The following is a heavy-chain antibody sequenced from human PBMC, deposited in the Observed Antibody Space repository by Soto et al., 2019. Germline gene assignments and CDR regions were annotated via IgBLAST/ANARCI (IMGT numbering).Heavy chain of an antibody. CDR3: ARRFVDTAVGNKYYYHLDV. CDR2: ISVHNGKT. CDR1: GYTFTTYG. J-gene: IGHJ6*02. D-gene: IGHD5-18*01. Sequence: QVQLVQSGTEVKKPGASVKVSCKASGYTFTTYGISWVRQAPGEGLEWMGWISVHNGKTDYAQKFQARVTMTIDTATDTASLELKSLRSDDTAVYYCARRFVDTAVGNKYYYHLDVWGQGTTVTVSS. V-gene: IGHV1-18*01.